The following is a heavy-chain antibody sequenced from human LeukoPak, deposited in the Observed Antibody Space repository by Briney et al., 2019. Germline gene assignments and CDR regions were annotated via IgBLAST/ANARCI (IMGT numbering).Heavy chain of an antibody. V-gene: IGHV1-2*02. J-gene: IGHJ5*02. CDR2: INPNSGGT. Sequence: ASVKVSCKASGYTFTGYYIHCVRQAPGQGLEWMGWINPNSGGTNYAQKFQGRVTMTRDTSISTAYMELSRLRSDDTAVYYCARGPYYYDSSGLQGPFDPWGQGTLVTVSS. CDR1: GYTFTGYY. CDR3: ARGPYYYDSSGLQGPFDP. D-gene: IGHD3-22*01.